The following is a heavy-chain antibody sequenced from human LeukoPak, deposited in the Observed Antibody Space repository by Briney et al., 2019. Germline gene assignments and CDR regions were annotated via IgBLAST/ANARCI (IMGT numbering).Heavy chain of an antibody. CDR2: MNPNSGNT. Sequence: ASVKVSCKASGYTFTSYDINWVRQATGQGLEWMGWMNPNSGNTGYAQKFQGRVTMTRNTSTSTAYMELSSLRSEDTAVYYCARGNEQQLVRSGYYYYYGMDVWGQGTTVTVSS. J-gene: IGHJ6*02. D-gene: IGHD6-13*01. V-gene: IGHV1-8*01. CDR1: GYTFTSYD. CDR3: ARGNEQQLVRSGYYYYYGMDV.